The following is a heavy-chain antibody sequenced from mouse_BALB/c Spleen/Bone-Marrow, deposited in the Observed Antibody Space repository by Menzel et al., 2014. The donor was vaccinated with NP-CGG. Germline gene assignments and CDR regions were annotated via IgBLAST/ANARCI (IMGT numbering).Heavy chain of an antibody. D-gene: IGHD3-1*01. J-gene: IGHJ3*01. Sequence: GAELVKPGTSVKLSCKASGYNFTSYWIDWVKLRPGQGLEWIGGIYPGSGSTNYNEKFKSKATLTVDTSSSTAYMQHSSLASEDSALYYCARFSQLGLLAYWGQGTLVTVSA. CDR3: ARFSQLGLLAY. CDR2: IYPGSGST. CDR1: GYNFTSYW. V-gene: IGHV1-55*01.